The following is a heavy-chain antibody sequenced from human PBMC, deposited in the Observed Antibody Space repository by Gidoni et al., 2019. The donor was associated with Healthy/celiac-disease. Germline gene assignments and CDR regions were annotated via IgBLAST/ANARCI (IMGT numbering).Heavy chain of an antibody. D-gene: IGHD3-16*01. CDR2: IYYSGST. Sequence: QLQLQESGPGLVKPSETLSLTCTVSGGSISSSSYYWGWIRQPPGKGLEWIGSIYYSGSTYYNPSLKSRVTISVDTSKNQFSLKLSSVTAADTAVYYCARHSLPLGGYYWGQGTLVTVSS. J-gene: IGHJ4*02. V-gene: IGHV4-39*01. CDR1: GGSISSSSYY. CDR3: ARHSLPLGGYY.